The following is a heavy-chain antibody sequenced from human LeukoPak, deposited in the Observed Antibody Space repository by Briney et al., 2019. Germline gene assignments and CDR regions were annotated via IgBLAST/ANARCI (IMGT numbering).Heavy chain of an antibody. CDR2: ISYSGST. CDR3: ARLDKGIKAAHFDY. D-gene: IGHD6-25*01. J-gene: IGHJ4*02. V-gene: IGHV4-39*01. Sequence: SETLSLTCTVSGGSISSSDFNWGWIRQPPGKGLEWIGVISYSGSTYYNPSLKSRVTISVDASKSHFSLKLSSVTAADTAIYYCARLDKGIKAAHFDYWGQGTLVTVSS. CDR1: GGSISSSDFN.